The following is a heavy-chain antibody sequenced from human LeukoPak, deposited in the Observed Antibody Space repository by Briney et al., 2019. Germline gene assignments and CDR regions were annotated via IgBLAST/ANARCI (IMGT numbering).Heavy chain of an antibody. V-gene: IGHV3-30-3*01. CDR1: GFTFSSYA. Sequence: GRSLRLSCAASGFTFSSYAMHWVRQAPGKGLEWVAVISYDGSNKYYADPVKGRFTISRDNSKNTLYLQMNSLRAEDTAVYYCARVGNWFDPWGQGTLVTVSS. CDR3: ARVGNWFDP. J-gene: IGHJ5*02. CDR2: ISYDGSNK.